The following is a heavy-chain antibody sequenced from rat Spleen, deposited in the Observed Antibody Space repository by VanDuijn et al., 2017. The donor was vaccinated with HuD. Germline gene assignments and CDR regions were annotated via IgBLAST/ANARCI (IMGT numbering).Heavy chain of an antibody. V-gene: IGHV5-31*01. CDR3: TRDGGGYNNYDC. CDR2: ITNTGDTT. J-gene: IGHJ2*01. D-gene: IGHD1-10*01. Sequence: EVQLVESGGGLVQPGRSLKLSCVASGFTLNHYWMTWIRQAPGKGLEWVATITNTGDTTYYPDSVKGRFTVSRDIAKNTLYLQMNSLRSEDTATYYCTRDGGGYNNYDCWGQGVMVTVSS. CDR1: GFTLNHYW.